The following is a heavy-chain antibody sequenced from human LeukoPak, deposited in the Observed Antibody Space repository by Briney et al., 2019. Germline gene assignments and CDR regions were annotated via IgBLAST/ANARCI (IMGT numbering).Heavy chain of an antibody. CDR3: ASQRYYDSSGYSPGYFDY. CDR1: GGSISSGDYY. J-gene: IGHJ4*02. D-gene: IGHD3-22*01. Sequence: NSSQTLSPTCTVSGGSISSGDYYWSWIRQPPGKGLEWIGYIYYSGSTYYNPSLKSRVTISVDTSKNQFSLKLSSVTAADTAVYYCASQRYYDSSGYSPGYFDYWGQGTLVTVSS. CDR2: IYYSGST. V-gene: IGHV4-30-4*01.